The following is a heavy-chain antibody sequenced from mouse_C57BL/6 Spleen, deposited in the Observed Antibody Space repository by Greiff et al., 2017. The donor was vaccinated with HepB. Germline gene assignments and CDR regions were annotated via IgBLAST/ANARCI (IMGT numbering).Heavy chain of an antibody. CDR3: ARTGSYWYFDV. J-gene: IGHJ1*03. CDR2: IDPSDSET. CDR1: GYTFTSYW. D-gene: IGHD1-1*01. V-gene: IGHV1-52*01. Sequence: VKLKQPGAELVRPGSSVKLSCKASGYTFTSYWMHWVKQRPIQGLEWIGNIDPSDSETHYNQKFKDKATLTVDKSSSTAYMQLSSLTSEDSAVYYCARTGSYWYFDVWGTGTTVTVSS.